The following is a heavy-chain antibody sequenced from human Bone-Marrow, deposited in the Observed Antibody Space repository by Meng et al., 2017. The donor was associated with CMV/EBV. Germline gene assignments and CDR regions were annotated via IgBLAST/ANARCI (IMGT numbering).Heavy chain of an antibody. J-gene: IGHJ5*02. CDR1: GFTFSSDA. V-gene: IGHV3-30-3*01. CDR3: ARVVPAAIGPWFDP. CDR2: ISYDGSNK. D-gene: IGHD2-2*02. Sequence: PGFTFSSDAMHWVRQAPGKGLEWVAVISYDGSNKYYADSVKGRFTISRDNSKNTLYLQMNSLRAEDTAVYYCARVVPAAIGPWFDPWGQGTLVTVSS.